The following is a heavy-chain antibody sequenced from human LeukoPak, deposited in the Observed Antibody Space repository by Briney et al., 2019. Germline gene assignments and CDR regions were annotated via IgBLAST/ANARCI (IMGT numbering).Heavy chain of an antibody. D-gene: IGHD4-23*01. CDR3: AKGRRDYGGNSGLDGYFDY. CDR1: GFTFDDYA. CDR2: ISWDGGST. Sequence: GGSLRLSCAASGFTFDDYAMHWVRQAPGKGLEWVSLISWDGGSTYYADSVKGRFTISRDNSKNSPYLQMNSLRAEDTALYYCAKGRRDYGGNSGLDGYFDYWGQGTLVTVSS. V-gene: IGHV3-43D*03. J-gene: IGHJ4*02.